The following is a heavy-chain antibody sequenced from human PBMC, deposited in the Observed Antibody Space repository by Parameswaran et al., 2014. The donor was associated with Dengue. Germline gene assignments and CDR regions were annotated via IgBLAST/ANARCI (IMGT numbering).Heavy chain of an antibody. V-gene: IGHV3-15*01. CDR2: IKSKTDGGTT. CDR3: MGTSYGMDV. D-gene: IGHD1-1*01. J-gene: IGHJ6*02. Sequence: GESLKISCAASGFTFSNAWMSWVRQAPGKGLEWVGRIKSKTDGGTTDYAAPVKGRFTISRDDSKNALYLQMNSLKTEDTAVYYCMGTSYGMDVWGQGTTVTVSS. CDR1: GFTFSNAW.